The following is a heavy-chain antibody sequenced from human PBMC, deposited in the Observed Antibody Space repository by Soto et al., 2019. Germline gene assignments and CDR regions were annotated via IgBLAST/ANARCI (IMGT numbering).Heavy chain of an antibody. CDR3: ARDGLSSTSSFDY. CDR1: GYSFTNDW. D-gene: IGHD6-6*01. V-gene: IGHV5-51*01. Sequence: PGESLKISCKGSGYSFTNDWIAWVRQMPGKGLEWMGIIRPGDSDTRYSPSFQGQVTISADKSFSTAYLQWNSLKASDTAMYYCARDGLSSTSSFDYWGQGTLVTVSS. CDR2: IRPGDSDT. J-gene: IGHJ4*02.